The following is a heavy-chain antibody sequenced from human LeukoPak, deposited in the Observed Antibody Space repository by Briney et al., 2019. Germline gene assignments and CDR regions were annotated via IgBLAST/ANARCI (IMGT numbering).Heavy chain of an antibody. CDR3: AREGDSGSYGWA. CDR2: IYISGST. D-gene: IGHD1-26*01. Sequence: SETLSLTCTVSGDSISSGSYYRSWIRQPAGKGLEWIGRIYISGSTNYNPSLKSRVTISVDTSKNQFSLKLSSVTAADTAVYYCAREGDSGSYGWAWGQGTLVTVSS. CDR1: GDSISSGSYY. V-gene: IGHV4-61*02. J-gene: IGHJ5*02.